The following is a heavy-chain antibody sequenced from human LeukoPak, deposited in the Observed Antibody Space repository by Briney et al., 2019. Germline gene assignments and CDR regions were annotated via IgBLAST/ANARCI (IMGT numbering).Heavy chain of an antibody. D-gene: IGHD3-22*01. CDR3: ARRTYFYDSSGYYFDY. Sequence: SQTLSLTCTVSGVSISSYYWRWIPQPPGKGLECIGYIYYSGSTNYNPSLKSRVTISVDTSKNQFSLKLSSVTAADTAVYYCARRTYFYDSSGYYFDYWGQGTLVTVSS. V-gene: IGHV4-59*01. CDR2: IYYSGST. CDR1: GVSISSYY. J-gene: IGHJ4*02.